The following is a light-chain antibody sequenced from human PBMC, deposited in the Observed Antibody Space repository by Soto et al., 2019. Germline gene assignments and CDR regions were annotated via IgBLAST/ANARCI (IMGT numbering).Light chain of an antibody. V-gene: IGKV3-15*01. Sequence: EIVMTQSPATLSVSPGERATLSCRASQSVSSNLAWYQQKPGQAPRLLIYGASTRATDIPARFSGSGSGTEFTLTISSLPSEDFAVDYCQQYSNWPPTWTFGQGTKGEIK. CDR2: GAS. CDR3: QQYSNWPPTWT. J-gene: IGKJ1*01. CDR1: QSVSSN.